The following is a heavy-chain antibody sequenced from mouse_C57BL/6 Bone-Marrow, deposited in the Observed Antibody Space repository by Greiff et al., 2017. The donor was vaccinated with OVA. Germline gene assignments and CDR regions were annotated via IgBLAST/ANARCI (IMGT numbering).Heavy chain of an antibody. CDR2: IWSGGST. CDR3: ARSLYGNYAWFAY. CDR1: GFSLTSYG. V-gene: IGHV2-2*01. Sequence: QVQLKESGPGLVQPSQSLSITCTVSGFSLTSYGVHWVRQSPGKGLEWLGVIWSGGSTDYNAAFISRLSISKDNSKSQVFFKMNSLQADDTAIYYCARSLYGNYAWFAYWGQGTLVTVSA. D-gene: IGHD2-1*01. J-gene: IGHJ3*01.